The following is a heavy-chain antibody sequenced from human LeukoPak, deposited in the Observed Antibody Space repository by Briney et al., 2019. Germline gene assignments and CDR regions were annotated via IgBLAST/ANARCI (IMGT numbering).Heavy chain of an antibody. CDR1: GGSISSGGYY. V-gene: IGHV4-31*03. Sequence: PSQTLSLTCTVSGGSISSGGYYWSWIRQHPGKGLEWIGYIYYSGSTYYNPSLKSRVTISVDTSKNQFSLKLSSVTAADTAVYYCARGGTTVTTIGAFDIWGQGTMVTVSS. J-gene: IGHJ3*02. CDR3: ARGGTTVTTIGAFDI. CDR2: IYYSGST. D-gene: IGHD4-17*01.